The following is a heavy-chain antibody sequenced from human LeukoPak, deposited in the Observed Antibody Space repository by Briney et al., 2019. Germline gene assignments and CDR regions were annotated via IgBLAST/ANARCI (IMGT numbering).Heavy chain of an antibody. J-gene: IGHJ4*02. D-gene: IGHD4-17*01. Sequence: GESLKISCLGSGYTFTNYWIGWVRQMPGKGLEWMGVIYPGNSTTRYSSSFQGQVTISVDKSISTAYLQWSSLKASDTAMYYCARLFGEGGYFDYWGQGTLVTVS. V-gene: IGHV5-51*01. CDR1: GYTFTNYW. CDR2: IYPGNSTT. CDR3: ARLFGEGGYFDY.